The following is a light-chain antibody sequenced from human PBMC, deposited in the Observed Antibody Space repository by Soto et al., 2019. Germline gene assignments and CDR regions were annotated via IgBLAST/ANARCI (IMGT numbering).Light chain of an antibody. CDR3: QQRTNWPLT. CDR2: DAS. CDR1: QTIRNY. V-gene: IGKV3-11*01. J-gene: IGKJ3*01. Sequence: EIVLTQSPATLSSSPGERVTLSCRASQTIRNYLAWYQQKPGQAPRLLIYDASYRAAGTPARFSGSGSGTDFTLTISSLEPGDSAVYYCQQRTNWPLTFGPGTKVDIK.